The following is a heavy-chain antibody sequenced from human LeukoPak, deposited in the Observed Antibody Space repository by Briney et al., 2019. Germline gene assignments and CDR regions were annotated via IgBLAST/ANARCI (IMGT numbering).Heavy chain of an antibody. V-gene: IGHV4-34*01. Sequence: SETLSLTCAVYGGSFIGYYWSSIPQPPGKGPEWVGEINHIGSTNYNPSLKSRVNISVDTSKNQFSLKLSSVTAADTAVYYCARRWPSTVVTLPYFQHWGQGNLVTVSS. D-gene: IGHD4-23*01. CDR2: INHIGST. CDR1: GGSFIGYY. J-gene: IGHJ1*01. CDR3: ARRWPSTVVTLPYFQH.